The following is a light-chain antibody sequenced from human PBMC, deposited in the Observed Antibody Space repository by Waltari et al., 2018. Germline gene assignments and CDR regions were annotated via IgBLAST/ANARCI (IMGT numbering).Light chain of an antibody. CDR1: NSRIGGYTY. V-gene: IGLV2-14*03. CDR3: SSYTTSHTAYWV. CDR2: DVT. J-gene: IGLJ3*02. Sequence: QSALTQPASVSGSPGQSITISCSGTNSRIGGYTYVSWYQQHPGKAPKLIIYDVTNRPSGISHRFSGSKSGITASLTISGLQAEDEGDYYCSSYTTSHTAYWVFGGGTRLTVL.